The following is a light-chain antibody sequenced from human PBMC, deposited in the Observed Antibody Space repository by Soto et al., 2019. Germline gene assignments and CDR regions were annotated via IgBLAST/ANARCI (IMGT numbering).Light chain of an antibody. J-gene: IGKJ5*01. CDR3: QQYENSPIT. CDR2: CAS. CDR1: QSLSSNF. Sequence: ELVLTQSPIIFSLSPGGRASLSCGASQSLSSNFLAWYQQKPGQAPRLLIYCASSRASGIPDRFSGTGSETDFTLTIKSLEPEDFAVYYCQQYENSPITFGQGTRLEI. V-gene: IGKV3-20*01.